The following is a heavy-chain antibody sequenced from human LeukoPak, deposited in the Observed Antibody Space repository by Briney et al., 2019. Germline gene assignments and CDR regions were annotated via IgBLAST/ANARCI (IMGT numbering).Heavy chain of an antibody. V-gene: IGHV4-34*01. CDR2: INHSGST. Sequence: SETLSLTCAVYGGSFSGYYWSWIRQPPGKGLEWIGEINHSGSTNYNPSLKSRVTISVDTSKNQFSLKLSSVTAADTAVYYCARWDWGSYFDYRGQGTLVTVSS. D-gene: IGHD7-27*01. J-gene: IGHJ4*02. CDR3: ARWDWGSYFDY. CDR1: GGSFSGYY.